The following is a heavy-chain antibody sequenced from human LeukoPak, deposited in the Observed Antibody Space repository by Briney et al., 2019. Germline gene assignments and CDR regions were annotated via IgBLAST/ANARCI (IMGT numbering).Heavy chain of an antibody. Sequence: ASVKVSCKAAGYNFPAYFMHWVRQAPGQGLEWKGRINPNGGDTNYAQKFQGRVTMTSDTSISTAYMELNSLMSDDTAVYYCVRVGFTTSWSNFDYWGQGTLVTVSS. CDR3: VRVGFTTSWSNFDY. D-gene: IGHD2-2*01. CDR2: INPNGGDT. CDR1: GYNFPAYF. V-gene: IGHV1-2*06. J-gene: IGHJ4*02.